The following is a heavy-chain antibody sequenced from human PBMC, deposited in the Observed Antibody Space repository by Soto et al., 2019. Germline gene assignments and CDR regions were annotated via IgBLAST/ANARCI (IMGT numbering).Heavy chain of an antibody. CDR2: IYYSGST. CDR1: GGPIGYYY. CDR3: ARCYGSGSYYNGLFDH. Sequence: SETLSLTCSISGGPIGYYYWSWIRQPPGKGLEWIGYIYYSGSTTYNPSLKSRVTISVDTSKNKFFLKLSSVTAADTAVYYFARCYGSGSYYNGLFDHWGQGTLVTVSS. D-gene: IGHD3-10*01. J-gene: IGHJ4*02. V-gene: IGHV4-59*01.